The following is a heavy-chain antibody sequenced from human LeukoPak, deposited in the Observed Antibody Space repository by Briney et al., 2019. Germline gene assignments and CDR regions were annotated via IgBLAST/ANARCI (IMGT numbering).Heavy chain of an antibody. V-gene: IGHV3-23*01. CDR2: ISGSGGST. Sequence: GGSLRLSCAASGFTFSSYGMSWVRQAPGKGLEWVSAISGSGGSTYYADSVKGRFTISRDNSKNTLYLQMNSLRAEDTAGYYCAKVGQGGLDYWGQGTLVTVSS. CDR3: AKVGQGGLDY. J-gene: IGHJ4*02. D-gene: IGHD3-16*01. CDR1: GFTFSSYG.